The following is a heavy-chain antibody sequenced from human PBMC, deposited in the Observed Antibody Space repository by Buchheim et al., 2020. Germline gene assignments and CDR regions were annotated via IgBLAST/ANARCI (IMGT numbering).Heavy chain of an antibody. CDR3: ATGEGKYFDY. V-gene: IGHV3-23*01. CDR2: ISGSGGSAYYSDSA. Sequence: EVQLLESGGGLEQPGGSLRLSCAASGFPFSNYVMRWVRQAPGKGLEWVSSISGSGGSAYYSDSAYYADSVKGRFTTSRDPRKNTLYLQMNSLRSEDTAVYYCATGEGKYFDYWGRGTL. D-gene: IGHD1-26*01. J-gene: IGHJ4*02. CDR1: GFPFSNYV.